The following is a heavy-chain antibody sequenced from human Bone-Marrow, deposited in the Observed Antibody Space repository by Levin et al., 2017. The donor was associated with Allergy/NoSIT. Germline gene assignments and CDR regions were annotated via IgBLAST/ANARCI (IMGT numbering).Heavy chain of an antibody. V-gene: IGHV3-15*05. CDR2: IKSKIDGGTA. CDR1: RFTFTDAW. Sequence: GGSLRLSCAASRFTFTDAWMNWVRQAPGKGLEWVGRIKSKIDGGTAEYGAAVKGRFTISRDDSKKILFLEMNSLRTEDTAVYYCTDAVHWGQGTLVTVSP. CDR3: TDAVH. J-gene: IGHJ4*02. D-gene: IGHD6-19*01.